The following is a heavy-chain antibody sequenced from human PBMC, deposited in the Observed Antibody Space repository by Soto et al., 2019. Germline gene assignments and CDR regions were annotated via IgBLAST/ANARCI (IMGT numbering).Heavy chain of an antibody. Sequence: PSETLSLTCTVSGGSISSYYWSWIRQPPGKGLVWIGYIYYSGITNYNPSLKSRVTISLDTSKNQFSLKLSSVTAADTAVYYCARVAVFGVRYGMDVWGQGTTVTVSS. J-gene: IGHJ6*02. V-gene: IGHV4-59*01. CDR3: ARVAVFGVRYGMDV. CDR1: GGSISSYY. D-gene: IGHD3-3*01. CDR2: IYYSGIT.